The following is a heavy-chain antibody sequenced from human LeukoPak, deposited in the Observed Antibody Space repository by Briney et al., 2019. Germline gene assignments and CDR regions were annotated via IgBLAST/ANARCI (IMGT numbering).Heavy chain of an antibody. CDR1: GFTFTSSA. V-gene: IGHV1-58*02. CDR3: AKEGAAMGYGSGSYPLDP. CDR2: IVVGSGNT. J-gene: IGHJ5*02. D-gene: IGHD3-10*01. Sequence: SVKVSCKASGFTFTSSAMQWVRQARGQRLEWIGWIVVGSGNTNYAQKFQERVTITRDMSTSTAYMELSSLRSEDTAVYYCAKEGAAMGYGSGSYPLDPWGQGTLVTVSS.